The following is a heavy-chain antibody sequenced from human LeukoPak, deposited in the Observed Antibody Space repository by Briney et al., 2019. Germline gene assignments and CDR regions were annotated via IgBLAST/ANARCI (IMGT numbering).Heavy chain of an antibody. J-gene: IGHJ4*02. CDR3: ARLGGYSSDWYGYFDY. Sequence: SETLSLTCTVSGGSISSYYWSWIRQPPGKGLEWIGYIYYSGSTNYNPSLKSRVTISVDTSKNQFSLKLSSVTAADTAVYYCARLGGYSSDWYGYFDYWGQGTLVTVSS. D-gene: IGHD6-19*01. CDR2: IYYSGST. V-gene: IGHV4-59*01. CDR1: GGSISSYY.